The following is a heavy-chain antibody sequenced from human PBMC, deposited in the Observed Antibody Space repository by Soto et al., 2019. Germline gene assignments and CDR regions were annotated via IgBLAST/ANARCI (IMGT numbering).Heavy chain of an antibody. D-gene: IGHD2-8*01. V-gene: IGHV4-30-4*02. CDR2: IYYSGST. Sequence: PSDTLSLTCTVSGGSISSGDYYWSWIRQPPGKGLEWIGYIYYSGSTYYNPSLKSRVTISVDTSKNQFSLKLSSVTAADTAVYYCARFPSYCTNGVCYTGFDYWGQGTLVTVSS. CDR3: ARFPSYCTNGVCYTGFDY. CDR1: GGSISSGDYY. J-gene: IGHJ4*02.